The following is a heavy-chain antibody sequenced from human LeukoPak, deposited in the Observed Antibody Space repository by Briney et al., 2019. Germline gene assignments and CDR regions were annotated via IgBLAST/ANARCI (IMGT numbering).Heavy chain of an antibody. J-gene: IGHJ5*02. CDR1: GFTFSSYG. D-gene: IGHD2-8*02. CDR2: ISSSSSYI. V-gene: IGHV3-21*01. Sequence: GGSLRLSCAASGFTFSSYGMHWVRQAPGKGLEWVSSISSSSSYIYYADSVKGRFTISRDNAKNSLYLQMNSLRAEDTAVYYCARILVVYAISGWFDPWGQGTLVTVSS. CDR3: ARILVVYAISGWFDP.